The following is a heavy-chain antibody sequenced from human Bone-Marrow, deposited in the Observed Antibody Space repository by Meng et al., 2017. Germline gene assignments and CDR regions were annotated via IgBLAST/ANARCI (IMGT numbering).Heavy chain of an antibody. CDR2: SNAGNGNT. V-gene: IGHV1-3*02. Sequence: QVQLVQSGAEVKKPGASVKVSCKASGYTFTSYAMHWVRQAPGQRLEWMGWSNAGNGNTKYSQEFQGRVTITRDTSASTAYMELSSLRSEDMAVYYCARDEDISAAGKLFGDYWGQGTLVTVSS. D-gene: IGHD6-13*01. CDR3: ARDEDISAAGKLFGDY. CDR1: GYTFTSYA. J-gene: IGHJ4*02.